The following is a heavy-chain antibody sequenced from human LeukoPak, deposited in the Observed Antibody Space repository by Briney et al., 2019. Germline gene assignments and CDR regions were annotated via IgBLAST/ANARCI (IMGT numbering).Heavy chain of an antibody. CDR3: ARVASITGRKDAFDI. D-gene: IGHD1-20*01. J-gene: IGHJ3*02. Sequence: GSLRLSCAASGFTVSSNYMSWVRQPPGKGLEWIGEIYHSGSTNYNPSLKSRVTISVDKSKNQFSLKLSSVTAADTAVYYCARVASITGRKDAFDIWGQGTMVTVSS. CDR2: IYHSGST. CDR1: GFTVSSNY. V-gene: IGHV4-4*02.